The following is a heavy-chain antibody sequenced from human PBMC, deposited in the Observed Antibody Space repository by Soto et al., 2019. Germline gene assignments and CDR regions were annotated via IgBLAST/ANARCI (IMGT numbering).Heavy chain of an antibody. J-gene: IGHJ6*03. Sequence: QVQLVQSGAEVKKPGASVKVSCKASGYTFTGYYMHWVRQAPGQGLEWMGWINPNSGGTNYAQKFQGWVTMTRDTSISTAYMELSRLRSDDTAVYYCARERRSSRCSGLCYYYMDVWGKGTTVTVSS. CDR2: INPNSGGT. V-gene: IGHV1-2*04. D-gene: IGHD3-10*02. CDR1: GYTFTGYY. CDR3: ARERRSSRCSGLCYYYMDV.